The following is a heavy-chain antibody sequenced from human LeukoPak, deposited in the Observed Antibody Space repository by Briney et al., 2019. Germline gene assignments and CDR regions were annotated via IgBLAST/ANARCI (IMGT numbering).Heavy chain of an antibody. V-gene: IGHV3-74*03. CDR1: GFTFSSYW. CDR2: INTDGRTT. D-gene: IGHD3-22*01. J-gene: IGHJ3*02. CDR3: AKNLDSSGFYDAFDI. Sequence: GGSLRLSCAASGFTFSSYWMNWVRQAPGKGLVWVAHINTDGRTTTYADSVKGRFTISRDNSKNTLYLQMNSLRAEDTAVYYCAKNLDSSGFYDAFDIWGQGTMVTVSS.